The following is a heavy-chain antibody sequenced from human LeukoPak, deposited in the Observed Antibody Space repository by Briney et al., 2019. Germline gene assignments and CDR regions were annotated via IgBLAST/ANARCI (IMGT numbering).Heavy chain of an antibody. CDR3: ARDLGGNGRYFDWLFPNEYYFDY. J-gene: IGHJ4*02. CDR2: IIPIFGTA. D-gene: IGHD3-9*01. V-gene: IGHV1-69*13. Sequence: ASVKVSCKASGYTFTSYGISWVRQAPGQGLEWMGGIIPIFGTANYAQKFQGRVTITADESTSTAYMELSSLRSEDTAVYYCARDLGGNGRYFDWLFPNEYYFDYWGQGTLVTVSS. CDR1: GYTFTSYG.